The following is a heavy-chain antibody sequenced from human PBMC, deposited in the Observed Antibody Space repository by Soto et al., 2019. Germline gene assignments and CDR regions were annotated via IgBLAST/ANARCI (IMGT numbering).Heavy chain of an antibody. CDR2: ISGSGDST. J-gene: IGHJ4*02. Sequence: GGSLRLSCAASGFTFTNYAMSWVRQAPGKGLEWVSAISGSGDSTYYGDSVKGRFTISRDNSKNTLYLQMNSLRAEDTAVYYCAKDRRQWLAPFDFWSQGALVTVSS. CDR3: AKDRRQWLAPFDF. D-gene: IGHD6-19*01. V-gene: IGHV3-23*01. CDR1: GFTFTNYA.